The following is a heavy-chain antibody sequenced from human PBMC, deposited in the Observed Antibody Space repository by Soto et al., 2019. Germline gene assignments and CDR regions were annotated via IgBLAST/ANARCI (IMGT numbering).Heavy chain of an antibody. V-gene: IGHV3-9*01. D-gene: IGHD6-13*01. CDR1: GFTFDDYA. CDR2: INWNSGSI. J-gene: IGHJ1*01. CDR3: VKDESINWYSGHFRH. Sequence: GGSLRLSCAASGFTFDDYAMHWVRQVSGKGLEWVSGINWNSGSIGYGDSVKGRFAISRDNAKNSLHLQMNSLSAEDTAFYYCVKDESINWYSGHFRHWGQGTLVTVSS.